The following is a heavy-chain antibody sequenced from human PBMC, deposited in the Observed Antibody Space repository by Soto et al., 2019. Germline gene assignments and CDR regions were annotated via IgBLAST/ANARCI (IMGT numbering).Heavy chain of an antibody. J-gene: IGHJ4*02. D-gene: IGHD5-12*01. CDR2: IYYTGST. Sequence: ASETLSLTCTVSGGSISSYYWSWIRQPPGKGLEWIGYIYYTGSTNYNPSLKSRVTISVDTSKNQFSLKLTSVTAADTAVYYCAREYVDIVPTIFIGGFHYWGQGTLVTVS. V-gene: IGHV4-59*12. CDR3: AREYVDIVPTIFIGGFHY. CDR1: GGSISSYY.